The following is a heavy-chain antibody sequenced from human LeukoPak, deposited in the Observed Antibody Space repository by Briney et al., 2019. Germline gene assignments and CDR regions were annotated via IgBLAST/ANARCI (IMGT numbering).Heavy chain of an antibody. J-gene: IGHJ5*02. Sequence: PSETLSLTCTVSGGSISSYYWSWIRQPAGKGLEWLGRIYTSGSTNYNPSLKSRVTMSVDTSKNQFSLKLSSVTAADTAVYYCARDTYDFWSAPHNWFDPWGQGTLVTVSS. CDR2: IYTSGST. V-gene: IGHV4-4*07. CDR1: GGSISSYY. CDR3: ARDTYDFWSAPHNWFDP. D-gene: IGHD3-3*01.